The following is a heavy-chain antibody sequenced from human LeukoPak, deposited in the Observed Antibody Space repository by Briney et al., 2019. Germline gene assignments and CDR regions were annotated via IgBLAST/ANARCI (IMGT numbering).Heavy chain of an antibody. V-gene: IGHV3-23*01. CDR1: GFTFSSYA. D-gene: IGHD3-22*01. CDR2: ISGSGGST. Sequence: GSLRLSCAASGFTFSSYAMSWVRQAPGKGLEWVSAISGSGGSTYYADSVKGRFTISRDNSKNTLYLQMNSLRAEDTAVYYCARDRNYYDSSGYRRVDYWGQGTLVTVSS. CDR3: ARDRNYYDSSGYRRVDY. J-gene: IGHJ4*02.